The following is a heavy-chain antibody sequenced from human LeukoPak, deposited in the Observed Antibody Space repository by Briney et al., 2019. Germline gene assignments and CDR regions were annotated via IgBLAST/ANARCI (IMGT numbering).Heavy chain of an antibody. D-gene: IGHD3-3*01. CDR1: GFTFSSYG. J-gene: IGHJ3*01. V-gene: IGHV3-30*02. Sequence: PGGSLRLSCAASGFTFSSYGMHWVRQAPGKGLEWVAFIRYDGSNKYYADSVKGRFTISRDNSKNTVYLQMNGLRADDTAVYYCAKDRRFLEWKDAFDVWGQGTMVTVSS. CDR3: AKDRRFLEWKDAFDV. CDR2: IRYDGSNK.